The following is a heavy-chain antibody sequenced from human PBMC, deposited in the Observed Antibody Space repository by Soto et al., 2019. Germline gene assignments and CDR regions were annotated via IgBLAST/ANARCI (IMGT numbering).Heavy chain of an antibody. CDR1: GYTFTSYA. CDR3: ARGSYYYYGMDV. V-gene: IGHV1-3*01. CDR2: INAGNGNT. Sequence: QVQLVQSGAEVKKPGASVKVSCKASGYTFTSYAMHWVRQAPGQRLEWMGWINAGNGNTKYSQKFQGRVTITRDTSASTAYMELSSLRSEDTAVYYCARGSYYYYGMDVWGQGTTVTVS. J-gene: IGHJ6*02.